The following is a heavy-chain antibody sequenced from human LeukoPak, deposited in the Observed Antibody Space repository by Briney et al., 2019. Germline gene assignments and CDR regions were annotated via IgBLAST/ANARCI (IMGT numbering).Heavy chain of an antibody. Sequence: PSETLSLTCTVSGGSISSGDYYWSWIRQPPGKGLEWIGYIYYSGSTDYNPSLKSRVTISVDTSKNQFSLKLSSVTAADTAVYYCARGLSGRGHYSDYWGQGALVTVSS. D-gene: IGHD3-10*01. CDR3: ARGLSGRGHYSDY. V-gene: IGHV4-61*08. CDR2: IYYSGST. J-gene: IGHJ4*02. CDR1: GGSISSGDYY.